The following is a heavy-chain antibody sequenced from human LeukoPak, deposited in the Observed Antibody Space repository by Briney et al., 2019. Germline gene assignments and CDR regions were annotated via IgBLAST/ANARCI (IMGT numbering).Heavy chain of an antibody. J-gene: IGHJ4*02. V-gene: IGHV4-59*02. CDR2: IYYSGST. CDR3: ARDSLAFEAGTHGSREHYFDY. D-gene: IGHD6-13*01. CDR1: GGSVTSYY. Sequence: SETLSLTCTVSGGSVTSYYWSWIRQPPGKGLEWIGYIYYSGSTNYNPSLKSRVTISVDTSTNQFSLKLSSVTAADTAVYYCARDSLAFEAGTHGSREHYFDYWGQGTLVTVSS.